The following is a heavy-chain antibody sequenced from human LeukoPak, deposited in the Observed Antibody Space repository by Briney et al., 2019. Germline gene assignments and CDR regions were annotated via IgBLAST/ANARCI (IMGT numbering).Heavy chain of an antibody. Sequence: GGSLRLSCAASGFTFSNYVMAWVRQVPGKGTELVSVVTIGGSSSYYADSVKGRFTISRDNSKGTVYLQMNSLRAEDTAVYYCAKDLAYYYGSDGDWFDPWGQGTLVTVSS. CDR2: VTIGGSSS. D-gene: IGHD3-10*01. J-gene: IGHJ5*02. CDR3: AKDLAYYYGSDGDWFDP. V-gene: IGHV3-23*03. CDR1: GFTFSNYV.